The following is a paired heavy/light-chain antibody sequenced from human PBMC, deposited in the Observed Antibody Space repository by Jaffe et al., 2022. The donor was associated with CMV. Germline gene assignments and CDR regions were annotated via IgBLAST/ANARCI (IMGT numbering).Heavy chain of an antibody. V-gene: IGHV1-69*01. CDR1: GGTFSSYA. CDR2: IIPIFGTA. Sequence: QVQLVQSGAEVKKPGSSVKVSCKASGGTFSSYAISWVRQAPGQGLEWMGGIIPIFGTANYAQKFQGRVTITADESTSTAYMELSSLRSEDTAVYYCARGDKWEPESRPSSYNWFDPWGQGTLVTVSS. J-gene: IGHJ5*02. CDR3: ARGDKWEPESRPSSYNWFDP. D-gene: IGHD1-26*01.
Light chain of an antibody. J-gene: IGKJ1*01. V-gene: IGKV3D-15*01. Sequence: EIVMTQSPATLSVSPGERATLSCRASQSVSSNLAWYQQKPGQAPRLLIYGASTRATGIPARFSGSGSGTEFTLTISSLQSEDFAVYYCQQYNNWPPLFGQGTKVEIK. CDR3: QQYNNWPPL. CDR2: GAS. CDR1: QSVSSN.